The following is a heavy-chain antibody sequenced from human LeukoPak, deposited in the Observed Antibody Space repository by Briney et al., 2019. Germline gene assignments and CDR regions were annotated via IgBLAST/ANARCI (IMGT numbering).Heavy chain of an antibody. CDR1: GFTFSNYA. V-gene: IGHV3-23*01. CDR3: ARGGHRSPFDY. J-gene: IGHJ4*02. Sequence: GGSLRLSCAASGFTFSNYAMSWVRQAPGKGLEWVSAISGSGDSTYYADSVKGRFTISREQFKSTLYLQMNSLRVEDTAIYYCARGGHRSPFDYWGQGALVTVSS. CDR2: ISGSGDST. D-gene: IGHD3-10*01.